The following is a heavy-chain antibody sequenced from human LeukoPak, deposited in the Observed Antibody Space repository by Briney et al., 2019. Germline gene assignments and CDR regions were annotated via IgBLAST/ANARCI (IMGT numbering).Heavy chain of an antibody. Sequence: PGGSLRLSCAASGFTFTNYAMHWVRQAPGKGLEWVAFIRYDGSYKYYADSVKGRFTISRDNSKNTPYLQMNSLRAEDTAVYYCAKLSNNYMDVWGKGTTVTVSS. V-gene: IGHV3-30*02. CDR1: GFTFTNYA. CDR3: AKLSNNYMDV. J-gene: IGHJ6*03. CDR2: IRYDGSYK.